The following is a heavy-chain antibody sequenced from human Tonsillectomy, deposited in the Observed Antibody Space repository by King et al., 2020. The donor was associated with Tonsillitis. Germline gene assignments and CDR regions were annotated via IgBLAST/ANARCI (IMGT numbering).Heavy chain of an antibody. CDR3: ARLPHSSSRNWYFDP. J-gene: IGHJ2*01. CDR1: GYSLNTYW. V-gene: IGHV5-51*03. D-gene: IGHD6-13*01. Sequence: VQLVESGVEVKKPGESLKISCKGSGYSLNTYWIGWVRQMPRKGLEWHGIIYPGDSDTPYSPSFQGQVPISADKSINTAYLQWRSLKASDTAIYYWARLPHSSSRNWYFDPWGRGTLVTVSS. CDR2: IYPGDSDT.